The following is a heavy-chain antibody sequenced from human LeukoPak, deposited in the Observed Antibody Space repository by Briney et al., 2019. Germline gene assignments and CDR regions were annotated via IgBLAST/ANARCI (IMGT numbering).Heavy chain of an antibody. D-gene: IGHD5-24*01. V-gene: IGHV3-53*01. CDR1: GFTASSNY. J-gene: IGHJ3*02. CDR2: IYSGGGT. Sequence: GGSLRLSCAPSGFTASSNYISWARQTPGKGLEWGSVIYSGGGTYHAAPLKGRFTISRDNAKNSLYLQMNSLRAEDTAVYYCAREGGRWLQFRAFDIWGQGTMVTVSS. CDR3: AREGGRWLQFRAFDI.